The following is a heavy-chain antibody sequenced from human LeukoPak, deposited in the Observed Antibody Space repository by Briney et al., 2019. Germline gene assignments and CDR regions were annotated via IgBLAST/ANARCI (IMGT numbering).Heavy chain of an antibody. V-gene: IGHV4-31*03. CDR1: GGSISSGGYY. J-gene: IGHJ3*02. CDR2: IYYSGST. D-gene: IGHD2-8*01. CDR3: ARDFRPLRAFDI. Sequence: SGTLSLTCTVSGGSISSGGYYWSWIRQHPGKGLEWIGYIYYSGSTYYNPSLKSRVTISVDTSKNQFSLKLSSVTAADTAVYYCARDFRPLRAFDIWGQGTMVTVSS.